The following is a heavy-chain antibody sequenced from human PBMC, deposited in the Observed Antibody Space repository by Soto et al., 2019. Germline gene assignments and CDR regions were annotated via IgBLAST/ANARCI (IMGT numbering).Heavy chain of an antibody. CDR2: ISWNGGSI. Sequence: EVQLVESGGDLVQPGRSLRLSCAASGFTFDDYAMHWVRQPPGKGLEWVSSISWNGGSIFYADSVKGRFTISRDNAKNSLFLEMNSLRPEDTALYYCAKAGKFSQRPIDSWGQGTLVTVSS. CDR1: GFTFDDYA. D-gene: IGHD6-25*01. V-gene: IGHV3-9*01. J-gene: IGHJ4*02. CDR3: AKAGKFSQRPIDS.